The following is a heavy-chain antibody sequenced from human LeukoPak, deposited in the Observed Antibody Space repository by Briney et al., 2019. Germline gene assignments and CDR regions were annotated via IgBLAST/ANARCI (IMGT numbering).Heavy chain of an antibody. J-gene: IGHJ4*02. CDR1: GFTFSSYG. Sequence: PGGSLRLSCAASGFTFSSYGMHWVRQAPGKGLEWVAFIRYDGSNKYYADSVKGRFTISRDNSKNTLYLQMNSLRAEDTAVYSCAIVRGSRSYYSYYFDYWGQGTLVTVSS. D-gene: IGHD1-26*01. CDR3: AIVRGSRSYYSYYFDY. CDR2: IRYDGSNK. V-gene: IGHV3-30*02.